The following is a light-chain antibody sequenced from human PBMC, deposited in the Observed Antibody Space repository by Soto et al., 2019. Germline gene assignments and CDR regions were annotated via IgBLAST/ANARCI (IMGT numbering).Light chain of an antibody. V-gene: IGKV1-39*01. J-gene: IGKJ2*01. Sequence: DIQMTQSPSSLSASAGDRISITCRSSQTIRNNLNWYQQRPGKAPKLLISAASRLHNAVPPRFSGGGSGTHFTLTITTPQPEDAATYFCQQSFSVPYTFGQGTLVDI. CDR2: AAS. CDR3: QQSFSVPYT. CDR1: QTIRNN.